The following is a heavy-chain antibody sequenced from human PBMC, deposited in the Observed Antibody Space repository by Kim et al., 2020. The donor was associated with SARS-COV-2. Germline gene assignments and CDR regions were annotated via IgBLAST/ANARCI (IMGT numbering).Heavy chain of an antibody. Sequence: GGSLRLSCAASGFTFSSYAMSWVRQAPGKGLEWVSAISGSGGSTYYADSVKGRXXISRGNPKNTLYLQMNSLRAEDTAVXYCXXGKRGITFFGRXXSSSYXYFDLXXXGT. CDR3: XXGKRGITFFGRXXSSSYXYFDL. V-gene: IGHV3-23*01. D-gene: IGHD3-3*01. CDR1: GFTFSSYA. J-gene: IGHJ2*01. CDR2: ISGSGGST.